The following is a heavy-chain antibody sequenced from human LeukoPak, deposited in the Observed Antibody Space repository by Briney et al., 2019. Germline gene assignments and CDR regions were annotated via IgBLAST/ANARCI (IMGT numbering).Heavy chain of an antibody. V-gene: IGHV3-48*04. CDR1: GFTFSSYS. CDR3: ASFPAPKLELRGVTRQAPDY. Sequence: PGGSLRLSCAASGFTFSSYSMNWVRQAPGKGLEWVSYISSSSSTIYYADSVKGRFTISRDNAKNSLYLQMNSLRAEDTAVYYCASFPAPKLELRGVTRQAPDYWGQGTLVTVSS. D-gene: IGHD3-10*01. CDR2: ISSSSSTI. J-gene: IGHJ4*02.